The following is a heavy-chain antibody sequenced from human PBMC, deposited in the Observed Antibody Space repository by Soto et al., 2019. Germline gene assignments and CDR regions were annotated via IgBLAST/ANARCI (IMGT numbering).Heavy chain of an antibody. J-gene: IGHJ6*02. D-gene: IGHD2-2*01. Sequence: VASVKVSCKASGYTFTSYAMHWVRQAPGQRLEWMGWINAGNGNTKYSQKFQGRVTITRDTSASTAYMELSSLRSEDTAVYYCARDHPHCSSTSCYSPYPYYYYGMDVWGQGTTVTVSS. CDR1: GYTFTSYA. CDR2: INAGNGNT. V-gene: IGHV1-3*01. CDR3: ARDHPHCSSTSCYSPYPYYYYGMDV.